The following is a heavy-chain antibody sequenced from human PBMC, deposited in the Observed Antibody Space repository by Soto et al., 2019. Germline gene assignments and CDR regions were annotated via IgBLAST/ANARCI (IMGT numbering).Heavy chain of an antibody. CDR1: GGSISSGVYY. CDR2: IYYSGST. D-gene: IGHD2-21*02. CDR3: ARGTAPQINYFDY. Sequence: PSETLSLTCTVSGGSISSGVYYWSWIRQHPGKGLEWIGYIYYSGSTYYNPSLKSRVTISVDTSKNQFSLKLSSVTAADTAVYYCARGTAPQINYFDYWGQGTLVTVSS. V-gene: IGHV4-31*03. J-gene: IGHJ4*02.